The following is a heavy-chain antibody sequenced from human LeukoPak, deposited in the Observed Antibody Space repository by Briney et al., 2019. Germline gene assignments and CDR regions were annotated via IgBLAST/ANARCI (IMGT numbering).Heavy chain of an antibody. CDR2: ISSNGGST. V-gene: IGHV3-64*01. D-gene: IGHD6-6*01. Sequence: PGGSLRLSCAASGFTFSSYAMHWVRQAPGKGLEYVSAISSNGGSTYYANSVKGRFTISRDNSKNTLYLQMGSLRAEDMAVYYCARGGVYSSSPFDYWGQGTPVTVSS. J-gene: IGHJ4*02. CDR1: GFTFSSYA. CDR3: ARGGVYSSSPFDY.